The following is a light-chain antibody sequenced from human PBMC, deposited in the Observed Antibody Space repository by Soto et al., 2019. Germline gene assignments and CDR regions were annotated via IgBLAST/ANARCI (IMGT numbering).Light chain of an antibody. V-gene: IGLV2-14*01. CDR3: SSCSSDTTLFV. CDR2: EVN. J-gene: IGLJ1*01. Sequence: QSALTQPASVSGSPGQSITISCTGANRDIGDWNYVSWYQQSPGKAPKLIIYEVNYRPSGVSYRFSGSKSGNTASLTISGLQAEDEADYYCSSCSSDTTLFVFGGGTKVTVL. CDR1: NRDIGDWNY.